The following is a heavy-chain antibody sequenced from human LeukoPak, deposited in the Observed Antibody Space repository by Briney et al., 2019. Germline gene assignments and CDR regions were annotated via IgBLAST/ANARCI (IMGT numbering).Heavy chain of an antibody. Sequence: GASVKVSCKASGGTFSSYAISWVRQAPGQGLEWMGGIIPIFGTANYAQKFQGRVTITADESTSTAYMELSSLRSEDTAVYYCARELEFPNYYYYGMDVWGQGTTVTVSS. V-gene: IGHV1-69*13. CDR3: ARELEFPNYYYYGMDV. CDR2: IIPIFGTA. J-gene: IGHJ6*02. CDR1: GGTFSSYA. D-gene: IGHD1-1*01.